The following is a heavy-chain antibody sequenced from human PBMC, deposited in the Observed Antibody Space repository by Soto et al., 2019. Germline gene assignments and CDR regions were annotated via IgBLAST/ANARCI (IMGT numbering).Heavy chain of an antibody. J-gene: IGHJ4*02. CDR2: ISWTSGSI. D-gene: IGHD4-4*01. CDR3: ASDMRDYSNYVSFDY. CDR1: GFTFDDYA. V-gene: IGHV3-9*01. Sequence: DVQLVESGGGLVQPGMSLTPSCAASGFTFDDYAMHWVRQAPGTGMEWVSGISWTSGSIGYADSVKGRFTISRDNAKNSLYLHMTSLRADDTALYYCASDMRDYSNYVSFDYWGQGTLVTVSS.